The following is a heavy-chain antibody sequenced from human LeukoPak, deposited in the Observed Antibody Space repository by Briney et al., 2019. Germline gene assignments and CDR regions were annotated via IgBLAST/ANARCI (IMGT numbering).Heavy chain of an antibody. CDR1: GGSISSSSYY. V-gene: IGHV4-39*01. CDR2: IYYSGST. Sequence: SETLSLTCAVSGGSISSSSYYWGWIRQPPGKGLEWIGSIYYSGSTYYNPSLKSRVTISVDTSKNQFSLKLSSVTAADTAVYYCARTYYDSSGRLNWFDPWGQGTLVTVSS. D-gene: IGHD3-22*01. CDR3: ARTYYDSSGRLNWFDP. J-gene: IGHJ5*02.